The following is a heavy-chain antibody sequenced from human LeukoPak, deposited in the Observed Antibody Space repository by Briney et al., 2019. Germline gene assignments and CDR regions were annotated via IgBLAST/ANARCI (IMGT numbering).Heavy chain of an antibody. J-gene: IGHJ4*02. V-gene: IGHV3-7*01. Sequence: GGSLRLSCAASGFTFSSYWMSWVRQAPGKGLEWVANIKQDGSEKYYVDSVKGRFTISRDNAKNSLYLKMNSLRAEDTAVYYCARSRGYDILTGYYASGYFDYWGQGTLVTVSS. CDR3: ARSRGYDILTGYYASGYFDY. CDR1: GFTFSSYW. D-gene: IGHD3-9*01. CDR2: IKQDGSEK.